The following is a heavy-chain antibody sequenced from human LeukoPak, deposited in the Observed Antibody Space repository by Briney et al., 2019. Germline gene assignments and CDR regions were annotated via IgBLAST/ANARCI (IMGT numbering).Heavy chain of an antibody. CDR3: AKVNRISGSYLGYY. Sequence: GGSLRLSCTASGFTFDDYGMSWVRQAPGKGLEWVSAISGSGGSTYYADSVKGRFTISRDNSKNTLYLQMNSLRAEDTAVYYCAKVNRISGSYLGYYWGQGTLVTVSS. V-gene: IGHV3-23*01. D-gene: IGHD1-26*01. CDR1: GFTFDDYG. J-gene: IGHJ4*02. CDR2: ISGSGGST.